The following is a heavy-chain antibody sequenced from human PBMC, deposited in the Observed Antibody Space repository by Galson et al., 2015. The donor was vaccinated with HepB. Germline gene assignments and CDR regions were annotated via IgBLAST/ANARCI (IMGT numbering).Heavy chain of an antibody. V-gene: IGHV1-58*02. Sequence: SVKVSCKASGFTFTAMQWVRQARGQRLEWLGWIVVGSNHTDYAQKFQERVTITGDVSKSTAYMEVSSLRSEDTAVYYCAADAFAIWGQGTKITVSS. CDR3: AADAFAI. CDR1: GFTFTA. J-gene: IGHJ3*02. CDR2: IVVGSNHT.